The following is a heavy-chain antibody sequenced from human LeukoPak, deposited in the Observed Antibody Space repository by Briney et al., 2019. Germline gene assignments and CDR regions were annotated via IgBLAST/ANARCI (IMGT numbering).Heavy chain of an antibody. CDR3: ARLEASAGDY. J-gene: IGHJ4*02. D-gene: IGHD1-1*01. Sequence: SETLSLTCAVYGGSFSGYYWSWIRQPPGKGLEWIGEINHSGSTNYNPSLKSRVTISVDTSKNQFSLKLSSVTAADTAVYYCARLEASAGDYWGQGTLVTVSS. V-gene: IGHV4-34*01. CDR1: GGSFSGYY. CDR2: INHSGST.